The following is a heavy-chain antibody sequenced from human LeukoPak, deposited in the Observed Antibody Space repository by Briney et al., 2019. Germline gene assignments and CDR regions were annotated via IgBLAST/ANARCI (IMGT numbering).Heavy chain of an antibody. Sequence: PSQTLSLTCTVSGGSISSYYWSWIRQPAGKGLEWIGRIYTSGSTNYNPSLKSRVTMSVDTSKNQFSLKLSSVTAADTAVYYCARDQYYYDSSGYLFDYWGQGTLVTVSS. CDR3: ARDQYYYDSSGYLFDY. CDR1: GGSISSYY. J-gene: IGHJ4*02. V-gene: IGHV4-4*07. CDR2: IYTSGST. D-gene: IGHD3-22*01.